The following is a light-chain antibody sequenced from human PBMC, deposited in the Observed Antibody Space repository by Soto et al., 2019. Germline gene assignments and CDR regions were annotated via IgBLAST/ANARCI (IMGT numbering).Light chain of an antibody. CDR1: QSISSW. CDR2: NAS. J-gene: IGKJ2*01. V-gene: IGKV1-5*03. CDR3: QQYNRYSHS. Sequence: DIQMTQSPSTLSASVGDRVTITCRASQSISSWLAWYQQKPGKAPRLLIYNASSLEGGVPSRFSGSVSGTEFTLTISILQPDDLATYFCQQYNRYSHSFGQGTQLEIK.